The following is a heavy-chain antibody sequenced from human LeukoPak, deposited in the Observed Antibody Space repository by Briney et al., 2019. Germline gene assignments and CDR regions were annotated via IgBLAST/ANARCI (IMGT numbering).Heavy chain of an antibody. D-gene: IGHD2-2*02. CDR2: TYYRSKWYN. CDR3: ARERKGYCSSTSCYTSVDY. V-gene: IGHV6-1*01. J-gene: IGHJ4*02. CDR1: GDSVSSNSAA. Sequence: SQTLSLTCAISGDSVSSNSAAWDWIRQSPSRGLEWLGRTYYRSKWYNDYAVSVKSRITINPDTSKNQFSLQLNSVTPEDTAVYYCARERKGYCSSTSCYTSVDYWGQGNLVTVSS.